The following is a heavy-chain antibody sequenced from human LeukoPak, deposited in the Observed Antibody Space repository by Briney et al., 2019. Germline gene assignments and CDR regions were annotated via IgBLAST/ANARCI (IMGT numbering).Heavy chain of an antibody. CDR2: IRSINEDGTT. Sequence: GGSLRLSCTVSGLTFVNARMTWVRLAPGKGLELLGRIRSINEDGTTDYTAAVKGRFTISRDDSKDTLYLQMNSLKVEDTAMYYCTTDDWGTAAYWGQGTLVIVSP. CDR3: TTDDWGTAAY. J-gene: IGHJ4*02. CDR1: GLTFVNAR. D-gene: IGHD7-27*01. V-gene: IGHV3-15*01.